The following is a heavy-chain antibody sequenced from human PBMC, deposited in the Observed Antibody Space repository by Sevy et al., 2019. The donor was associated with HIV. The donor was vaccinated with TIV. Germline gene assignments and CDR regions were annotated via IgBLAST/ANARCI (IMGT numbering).Heavy chain of an antibody. CDR3: ARALGSGEYDY. V-gene: IGHV6-1*01. J-gene: IGHJ4*02. CDR1: GDSVSSNSAA. D-gene: IGHD3-10*01. Sequence: SQTLSLTCVISGDSVSSNSAAWSWIRQSPSRGLEWLGRTYYRSKWYNDYAVPVKSRLTINPDTSKNQFSLQLNSVTPEVSAVYYCARALGSGEYDYWGQGTLVTVSS. CDR2: TYYRSKWYN.